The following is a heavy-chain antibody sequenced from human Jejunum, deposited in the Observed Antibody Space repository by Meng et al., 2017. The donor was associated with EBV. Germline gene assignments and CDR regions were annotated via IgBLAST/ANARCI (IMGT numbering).Heavy chain of an antibody. Sequence: QVQLQESGPGLVKPSGTLSLTCGVSGDSIISTDTWWSWVRQPPGKGLEWIWEIFHAGNTNYNPSLKSQVTMSVDTSKNQFSLNLSSVTAADSAVYYCARGSHYTWDVWGQGTLVTVSS. V-gene: IGHV4-4*02. CDR1: GDSIISTDTW. J-gene: IGHJ4*02. D-gene: IGHD3-16*01. CDR2: IFHAGNT. CDR3: ARGSHYTWDV.